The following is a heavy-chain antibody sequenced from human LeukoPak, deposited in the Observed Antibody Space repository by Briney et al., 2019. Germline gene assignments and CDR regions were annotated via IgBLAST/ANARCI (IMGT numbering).Heavy chain of an antibody. Sequence: SVNVSCKASGGTFSSYSISWVRQAPGQGLEWMGGIIPIFGTANYAQKFQGRVTITADESTSTAYMELSSLRSEDTAVYYCVRGSGWPYYYYMGVWGKGTTVTVSS. V-gene: IGHV1-69*13. CDR1: GGTFSSYS. CDR2: IIPIFGTA. D-gene: IGHD6-19*01. J-gene: IGHJ6*03. CDR3: VRGSGWPYYYYMGV.